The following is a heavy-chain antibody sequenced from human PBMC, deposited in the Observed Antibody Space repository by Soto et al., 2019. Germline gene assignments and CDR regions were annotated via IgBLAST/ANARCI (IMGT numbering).Heavy chain of an antibody. Sequence: GGSLRLSCAASGFTFSSYWMHWVRQAPGKGLVWVSRINSDGSSTSYADSVKGRFTISRDNAKNTLYLQMNSLRAEDTAVYYCARGGGVYSSPGRYYYYGMDVWGQGTTVTVSS. CDR1: GFTFSSYW. D-gene: IGHD6-19*01. V-gene: IGHV3-74*01. CDR3: ARGGGVYSSPGRYYYYGMDV. J-gene: IGHJ6*02. CDR2: INSDGSST.